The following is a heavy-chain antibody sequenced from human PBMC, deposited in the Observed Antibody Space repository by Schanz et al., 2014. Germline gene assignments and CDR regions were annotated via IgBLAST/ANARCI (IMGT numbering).Heavy chain of an antibody. D-gene: IGHD1-26*01. Sequence: EVQLLESGGGLVQPGGSLRLSCEASGFSFGNYGMSWVRQAPGKGLEWVSYISGSSRTIYYADSMKGRFTVSRDNAENALYLQMNSLRAEDTGLYFCARGGSGSHYRLDSWGQGTLVTVSS. CDR2: ISGSSRTI. CDR1: GFSFGNYG. V-gene: IGHV3-48*01. CDR3: ARGGSGSHYRLDS. J-gene: IGHJ4*02.